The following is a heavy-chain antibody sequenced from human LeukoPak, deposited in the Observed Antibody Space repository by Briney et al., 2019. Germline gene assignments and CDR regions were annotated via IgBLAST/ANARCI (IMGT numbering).Heavy chain of an antibody. J-gene: IGHJ3*02. CDR3: ARGANYGDYGLDALDI. CDR1: GGSISSYY. D-gene: IGHD4-17*01. Sequence: SETLSLTCTVSGGSISSYYWSWIRQAPGKGLEWIGYIYYSGSTTYNPSLKSRVTISIDTSKNQFSLKLTSVTAADTALYYCARGANYGDYGLDALDIWGQGTMVTVSS. V-gene: IGHV4-59*01. CDR2: IYYSGST.